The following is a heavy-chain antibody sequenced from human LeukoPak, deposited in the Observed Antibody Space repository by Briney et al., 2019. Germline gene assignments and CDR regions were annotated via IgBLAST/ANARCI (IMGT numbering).Heavy chain of an antibody. CDR3: ARDLSGITMIVVVNAFDI. J-gene: IGHJ3*02. CDR2: IYTGGST. D-gene: IGHD3-22*01. CDR1: GFTVGTNY. V-gene: IGHV3-66*01. Sequence: GRSLRLSCAASGFTVGTNYMSWVRQAPGKGLEWVSVIYTGGSTYYADSVKGRFTISRDNAKNSLYLQMDSLRAEDTAVYYCARDLSGITMIVVVNAFDIWGQGTMVTVSS.